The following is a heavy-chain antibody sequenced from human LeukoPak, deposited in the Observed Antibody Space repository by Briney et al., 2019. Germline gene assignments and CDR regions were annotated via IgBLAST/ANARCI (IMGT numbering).Heavy chain of an antibody. CDR2: IYYSGST. CDR3: ARGRKYQKDYYYYMDV. D-gene: IGHD2-2*01. J-gene: IGHJ6*03. V-gene: IGHV4-39*01. Sequence: PSETLSLTCTVSGGSISSSSYYWGWIRQPPGKGLEWIGSIYYSGSTYYNPSLKSRVTISVDTSKNQFSLKLSSVTAADTAVYYCARGRKYQKDYYYYMDVWGKGTTVTVSS. CDR1: GGSISSSSYY.